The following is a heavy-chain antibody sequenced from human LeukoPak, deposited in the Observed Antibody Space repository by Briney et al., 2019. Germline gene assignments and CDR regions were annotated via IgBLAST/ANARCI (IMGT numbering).Heavy chain of an antibody. Sequence: SGALSLTCGVSGGSVINTNWWTWVRQPPGKGLEWIGEVHPDGRTNYNPSLESRLTMSVDVSENQVSLKLTSVTAADTAVYYCAREGGLYRPLDYSGQGTLVTV. J-gene: IGHJ4*02. CDR3: AREGGLYRPLDY. V-gene: IGHV4-4*02. CDR1: GGSVINTNW. CDR2: VHPDGRT.